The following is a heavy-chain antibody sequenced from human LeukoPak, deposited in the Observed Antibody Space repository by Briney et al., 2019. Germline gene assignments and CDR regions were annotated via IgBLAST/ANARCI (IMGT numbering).Heavy chain of an antibody. J-gene: IGHJ4*02. CDR3: ARIPCSSATCHKRFDY. V-gene: IGHV5-51*01. D-gene: IGHD2-2*01. CDR2: IYPGDSDA. CDR1: GYSFTSYW. Sequence: RGESLKISCKGSGYSFTSYWIGWARQLPGKGLEWMGIIYPGDSDATYSPSFQGQVTISADKFISTAYLQWSSLKASNTAIYYCARIPCSSATCHKRFDYWGQGTLVTVSS.